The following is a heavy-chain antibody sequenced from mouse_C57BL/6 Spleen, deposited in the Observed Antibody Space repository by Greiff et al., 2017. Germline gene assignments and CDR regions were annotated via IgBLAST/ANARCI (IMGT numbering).Heavy chain of an antibody. V-gene: IGHV1-5*01. D-gene: IGHD2-4*01. CDR2: IYPGNSDT. CDR3: TEAYELRSWFAY. J-gene: IGHJ3*01. CDR1: GYTFTSYW. Sequence: VQLQQSGTVLARPGASVKMSCKTSGYTFTSYWMHWVKQRPGQGLEWIGAIYPGNSDTSYNQKFKGKAKLTAVTSASTAYMELSSLTNEDSAVYYCTEAYELRSWFAYWGQGTLVTVSA.